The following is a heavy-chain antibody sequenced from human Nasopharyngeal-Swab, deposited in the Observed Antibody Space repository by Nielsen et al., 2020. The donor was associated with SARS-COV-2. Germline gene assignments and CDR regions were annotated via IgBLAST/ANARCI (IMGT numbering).Heavy chain of an antibody. V-gene: IGHV3-23*01. D-gene: IGHD3-22*01. Sequence: GESLKISCAASGFSFSNYGMSWVRQAPGKGLEWVSSISGSGGGTQYADSVKGRFTISRDNSKNTLYLQMNSLRAEDTAVYYCARYDDYYDSSGYAYWGQGTLVTVSS. CDR3: ARYDDYYDSSGYAY. CDR1: GFSFSNYG. J-gene: IGHJ4*02. CDR2: ISGSGGGT.